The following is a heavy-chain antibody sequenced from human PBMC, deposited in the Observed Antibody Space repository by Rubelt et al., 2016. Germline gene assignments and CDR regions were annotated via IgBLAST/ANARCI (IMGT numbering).Heavy chain of an antibody. CDR2: VYYSGRP. Sequence: QVQLQESGPGLVKPSQTLSLTCTVSGGSISSGDYYWSWIRQHQGNGLEWIGYVYYSGRPYYTRSLTRRLAILVDTSNNHFSLKLSAVTAADTAGYYCARGGTTVTDYYFDYWGQGTPVTVSS. CDR1: GGSISSGDYY. J-gene: IGHJ4*02. D-gene: IGHD4-17*01. CDR3: ARGGTTVTDYYFDY. V-gene: IGHV4-31*03.